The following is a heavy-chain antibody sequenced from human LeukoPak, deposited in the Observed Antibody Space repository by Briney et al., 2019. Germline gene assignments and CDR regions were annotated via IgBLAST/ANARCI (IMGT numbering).Heavy chain of an antibody. CDR2: INSRSTHT. V-gene: IGHV3-21*01. J-gene: IGHJ4*02. Sequence: GGSLRLSCAGSGFTFSSDAMNWVRQAPGKELEWVSSINSRSTHTAYADSVKGRFTISRDNGNNSLFLQMNSLGVDDTAIYFCARGGGSFSYWGQGVRVTVSS. CDR1: GFTFSSDA. CDR3: ARGGGSFSY. D-gene: IGHD2-15*01.